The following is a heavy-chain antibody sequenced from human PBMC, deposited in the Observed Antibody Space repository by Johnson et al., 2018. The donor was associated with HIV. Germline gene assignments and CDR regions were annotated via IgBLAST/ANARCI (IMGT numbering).Heavy chain of an antibody. D-gene: IGHD1-26*01. CDR2: ISYAGNNK. CDR1: GFLFSSFV. V-gene: IGHV3-30-3*02. J-gene: IGHJ3*02. Sequence: QVQLVESGGGLVQPGGSLRLSCAPSGFLFSSFVMHWVRQAPGKGLEWVAVISYAGNNKYYADSVTGRFTISRDNSKNTLCLQLNSLRAEDTAVYYGAKEGGRSRGSNDREAVDIWGQGTMVTVSA. CDR3: AKEGGRSRGSNDREAVDI.